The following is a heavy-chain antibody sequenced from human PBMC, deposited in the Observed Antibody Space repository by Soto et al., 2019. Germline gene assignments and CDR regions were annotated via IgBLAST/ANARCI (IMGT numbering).Heavy chain of an antibody. J-gene: IGHJ6*02. D-gene: IGHD2-15*01. CDR2: ISSSGSTI. CDR1: GFTFSDYC. Sequence: PGGSLRLSCAASGFTFSDYCMSWIRQAPGKGLEWVSYISSSGSTIYYADSVKGRFTISRDNAKNSLYLQMNSLRAEDTAVYYCARGDCSGGSCHSEVGLNYYYGMDVWGQGTTVTVSS. CDR3: ARGDCSGGSCHSEVGLNYYYGMDV. V-gene: IGHV3-11*01.